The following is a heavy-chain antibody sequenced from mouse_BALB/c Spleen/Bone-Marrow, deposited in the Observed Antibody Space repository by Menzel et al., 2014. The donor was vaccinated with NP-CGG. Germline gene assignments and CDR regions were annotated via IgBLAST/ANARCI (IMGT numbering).Heavy chain of an antibody. CDR3: TKITAATGYFDV. J-gene: IGHJ1*01. CDR2: IYPGNSDT. Sequence: VQLQQSGTALARPGASVKMSCKASGYTFTSYWMHWVKQRPGQGLEWIGAIYPGNSDTSYNQKFKGKAKLTAVTSTSTAYMELSSLTNEDSAVYYCTKITAATGYFDVWGAGTTVTVSS. V-gene: IGHV1-5*01. CDR1: GYTFTSYW. D-gene: IGHD1-2*01.